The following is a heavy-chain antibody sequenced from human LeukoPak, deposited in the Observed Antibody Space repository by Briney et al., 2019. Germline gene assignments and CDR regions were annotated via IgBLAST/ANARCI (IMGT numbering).Heavy chain of an antibody. CDR1: GFTFNTYA. Sequence: GRSLRLSCTASGFTFNTYAIHWVRQAPGKGLQWVAVISYDGTTKHYSDSAKGRFTISRDNSKSTLYLQMNSLRAEDTAVYYCARDWSHGSGSYPHWYFDLWGRGTLVTVST. CDR2: ISYDGTTK. CDR3: ARDWSHGSGSYPHWYFDL. V-gene: IGHV3-30-3*01. D-gene: IGHD3-10*01. J-gene: IGHJ2*01.